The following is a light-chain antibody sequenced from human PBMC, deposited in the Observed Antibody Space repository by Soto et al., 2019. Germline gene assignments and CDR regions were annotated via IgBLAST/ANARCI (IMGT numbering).Light chain of an antibody. CDR1: QSISNY. Sequence: DIQMTQSPSSLSASVGDRVTITCRASQSISNYLNWYQQKPGKAPKLLIYAASSLQSGVPSRFSGSGSGTDFTLTISSLQPEDFVTYYCQQSYSTPLTFGPGTKVDIK. CDR3: QQSYSTPLT. V-gene: IGKV1-39*01. J-gene: IGKJ3*01. CDR2: AAS.